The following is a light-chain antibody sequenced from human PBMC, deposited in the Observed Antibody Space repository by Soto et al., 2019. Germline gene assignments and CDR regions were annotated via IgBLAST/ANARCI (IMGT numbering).Light chain of an antibody. J-gene: IGKJ3*01. V-gene: IGKV3-20*01. CDR2: GAS. CDR3: HQYDNAPFT. Sequence: EIVMTQSPATLSLSPGERATLSCRASQSVSSNVAWYQQIPGQTPRLLIYGASSRATGIPDRFSGSGFGTDFALTISRLEPEDSAVYYCHQYDNAPFTFGPGTKVDIK. CDR1: QSVSSN.